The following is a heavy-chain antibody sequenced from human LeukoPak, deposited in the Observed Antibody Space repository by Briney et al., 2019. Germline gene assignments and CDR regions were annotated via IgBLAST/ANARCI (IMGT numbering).Heavy chain of an antibody. D-gene: IGHD2-21*02. CDR1: GYTFTSYY. CDR2: IRPIGDST. Sequence: ASVKVSCKASGYTFTSYYMHWVRQAPGLRLEWIGIIRPIGDSTTYAQKFQGRVTMTRDMSTSTVYMELSSLRSEDTAVYYCARDVPYCGGDCHDAFDIWGQGTMVTVSS. J-gene: IGHJ3*02. CDR3: ARDVPYCGGDCHDAFDI. V-gene: IGHV1-46*01.